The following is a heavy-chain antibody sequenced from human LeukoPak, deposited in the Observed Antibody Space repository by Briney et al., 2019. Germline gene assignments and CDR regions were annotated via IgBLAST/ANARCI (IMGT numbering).Heavy chain of an antibody. D-gene: IGHD3-3*01. CDR1: GFTFSNYV. Sequence: GRSLRLSCAASGFTFSNYVLHWVRQAPGKGLECVAVISYDGRNKYYADSVKGRFTVFRDNSKNTLFLQMNSLRAEGTAVYYCARGRGFWSGYSAGVDYHYMDVWGKGTTVTVSS. J-gene: IGHJ6*03. CDR3: ARGRGFWSGYSAGVDYHYMDV. V-gene: IGHV3-30*04. CDR2: ISYDGRNK.